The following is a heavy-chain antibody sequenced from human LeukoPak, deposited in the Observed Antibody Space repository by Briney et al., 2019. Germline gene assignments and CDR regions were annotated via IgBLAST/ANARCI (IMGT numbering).Heavy chain of an antibody. CDR2: ISGSGGNK. CDR1: GFTFSSSA. D-gene: IGHD5-18*01. J-gene: IGHJ4*02. Sequence: PGGSLRLSCAASGFTFSSSAMSWVRQAPGKGLEWVSAISGSGGNKYYADSVKGRFTISRDNAKNTLYLQMNNLRAGDTAMYYCARAPRGYSSYYFDYWGRGTLVTVSS. CDR3: ARAPRGYSSYYFDY. V-gene: IGHV3-23*01.